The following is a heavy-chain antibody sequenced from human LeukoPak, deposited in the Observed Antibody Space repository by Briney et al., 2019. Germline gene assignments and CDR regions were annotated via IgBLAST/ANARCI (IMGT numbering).Heavy chain of an antibody. CDR2: INHSGST. D-gene: IGHD3-22*01. V-gene: IGHV4-34*01. CDR3: ARRYYELIYYYYGMDV. CDR1: GGSFSGYY. J-gene: IGHJ6*04. Sequence: SETLSLTCAVYGGSFSGYYWSWIRQPPGKGLEWIEEINHSGSTNYNPSLKSRVTISVDTSKNQFSLKLSSVTAADTAVYYCARRYYELIYYYYGMDVWGKGTTVTVSS.